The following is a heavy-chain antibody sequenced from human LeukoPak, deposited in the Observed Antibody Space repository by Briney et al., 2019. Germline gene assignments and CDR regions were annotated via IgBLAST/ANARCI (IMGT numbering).Heavy chain of an antibody. D-gene: IGHD2-2*01. V-gene: IGHV1-18*01. CDR3: ARGPMDVVVPTPIDY. CDR1: GGTLGTSG. J-gene: IGHJ4*02. CDR2: ISAYNGNT. Sequence: ASVKVSCKASGGTLGTSGISWVRQAPGQGLEWMGWISAYNGNTNYAQKLQGRVTMTTDTSTSTAYMELRSLRSDDTAVYYCARGPMDVVVPTPIDYWGQGTLVTVSS.